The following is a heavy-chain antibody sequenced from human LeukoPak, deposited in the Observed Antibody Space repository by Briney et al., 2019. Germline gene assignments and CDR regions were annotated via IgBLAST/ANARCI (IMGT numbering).Heavy chain of an antibody. V-gene: IGHV3-11*01. J-gene: IGHJ4*02. CDR3: ARDRDRITPFDY. D-gene: IGHD1-14*01. CDR2: ISSSGSTI. CDR1: GFTFSDNY. Sequence: GGSLRLSCAASGFTFSDNYMSWIRQAPGKGLEWVSYISSSGSTIYYADSVKGRFTISRDNAKNSLYLQMNSLRAEDTAVYYCARDRDRITPFDYWGQGTLDTVSS.